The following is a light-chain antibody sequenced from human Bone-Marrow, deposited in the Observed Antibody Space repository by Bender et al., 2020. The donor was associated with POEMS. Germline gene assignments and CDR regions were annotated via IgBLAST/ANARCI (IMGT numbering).Light chain of an antibody. Sequence: QSALTQPASVSGSPGQSITISCTGTSSDVGGYNYVSWYQHHPGKAPKVMIYEVSNRPSGISYRFSGSKSGNTASLTVSGLQAEDEADYYCCSYAGSIPSVFGTGTRVTVL. CDR3: CSYAGSIPSV. CDR1: SSDVGGYNY. CDR2: EVS. J-gene: IGLJ1*01. V-gene: IGLV2-14*01.